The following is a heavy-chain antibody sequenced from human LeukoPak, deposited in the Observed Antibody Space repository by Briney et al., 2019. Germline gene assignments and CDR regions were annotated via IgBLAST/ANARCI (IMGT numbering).Heavy chain of an antibody. V-gene: IGHV1-2*03. CDR3: ARVARGRDSSGYYWSWFDP. CDR1: GYTFTGYY. CDR2: INPNTGGT. J-gene: IGHJ5*02. Sequence: LGASVKVSCKASGYTFTGYYIHWVRQTAGQGLECMGWINPNTGGTNHVQKFQDRVTMTRDTSISTAYMELSGLTSDDTAVYYCARVARGRDSSGYYWSWFDPWGQGTLVTVSS. D-gene: IGHD3-22*01.